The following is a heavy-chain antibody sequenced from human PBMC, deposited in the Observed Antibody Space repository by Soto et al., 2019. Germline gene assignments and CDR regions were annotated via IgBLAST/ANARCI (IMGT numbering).Heavy chain of an antibody. V-gene: IGHV3-30-3*01. CDR3: ARDQRGMDV. CDR2: ISYDGSNK. J-gene: IGHJ6*02. Sequence: QVQLVESGGGVVQPGRSLRLSCAASGFTFSSYAMHWVRQAPGKGLEGVAVISYDGSNKYYADSVKGRFTISRDNSKNTLYLQMNSLRAEDTAVYYCARDQRGMDVWGQGTTVTVSS. CDR1: GFTFSSYA.